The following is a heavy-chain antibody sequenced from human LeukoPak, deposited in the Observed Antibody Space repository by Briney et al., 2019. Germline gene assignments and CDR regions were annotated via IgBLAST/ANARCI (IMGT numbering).Heavy chain of an antibody. J-gene: IGHJ4*02. CDR2: VTYDRRTE. D-gene: IGHD3-10*01. CDR3: ARDLGFGAPDDS. V-gene: IGHV3-30*03. Sequence: PGGSLRLSCLASGFIFSRYGFHWVRQALGKGPEWVAGVTYDRRTEFYADSVRGRFTLSRDNSKNAVYLQMDSLRSEDTAVYYCARDLGFGAPDDSWGQGTLVTVSS. CDR1: GFIFSRYG.